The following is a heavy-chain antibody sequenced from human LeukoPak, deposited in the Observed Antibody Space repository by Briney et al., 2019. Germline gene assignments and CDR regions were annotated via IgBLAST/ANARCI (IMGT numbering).Heavy chain of an antibody. V-gene: IGHV3-23*01. Sequence: GGSLRLSCAASGFTFSSYTMSWVRQAPGKGLEWVSAISGSGGRTYYADSVKGRFTISRDNSKNTLYLQMNSLRAEDTAVYYCARELAAAGTDYWGQGTLVTVSS. D-gene: IGHD6-13*01. CDR3: ARELAAAGTDY. J-gene: IGHJ4*02. CDR2: ISGSGGRT. CDR1: GFTFSSYT.